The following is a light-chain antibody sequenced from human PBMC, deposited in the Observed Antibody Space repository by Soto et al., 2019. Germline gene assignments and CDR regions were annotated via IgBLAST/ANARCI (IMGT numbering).Light chain of an antibody. J-gene: IGLJ1*01. CDR2: EVN. CDR1: SSDIGTYNY. V-gene: IGLV2-14*01. Sequence: QSALTQPASVSGSPGQSITVSCTGTSSDIGTYNYVSWYQQHPGKPPKVIIYEVNNRPSGVFNRFSGSKSGNTASLTISGLQVVDEADNFCPSFTPGSPRVFGTGTKLTVL. CDR3: PSFTPGSPRV.